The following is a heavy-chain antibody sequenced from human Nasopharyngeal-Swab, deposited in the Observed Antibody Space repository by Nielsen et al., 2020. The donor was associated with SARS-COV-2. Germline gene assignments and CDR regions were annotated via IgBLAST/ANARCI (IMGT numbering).Heavy chain of an antibody. V-gene: IGHV1-8*01. Sequence: ASVQISCNASGYTFTSYDINWVRQATGQGLEWMGWMNPNSGNTGYAQKFQGRVTMTRNTSISTAYMELSSLRSEDTAVYYCASTFYDFWSGYRYGMDVWGQGTTVTVSS. CDR2: MNPNSGNT. CDR3: ASTFYDFWSGYRYGMDV. D-gene: IGHD3-3*01. CDR1: GYTFTSYD. J-gene: IGHJ6*02.